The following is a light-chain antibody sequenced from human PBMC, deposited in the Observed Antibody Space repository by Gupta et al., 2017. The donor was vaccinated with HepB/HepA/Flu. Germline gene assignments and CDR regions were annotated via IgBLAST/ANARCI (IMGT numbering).Light chain of an antibody. CDR2: GAS. CDR3: QQDGSSPLT. V-gene: IGKV3-20*01. Sequence: EIVLTQSPGTLSLSPGQRATLSCRASQSVSSSYLAWYQRKPGQAPRLLIYGASSRATGIPDSFSGSGSGTDFTLTISRLEPEEFAVYYCQQDGSSPLTFGGGTKVEIK. CDR1: QSVSSSY. J-gene: IGKJ4*01.